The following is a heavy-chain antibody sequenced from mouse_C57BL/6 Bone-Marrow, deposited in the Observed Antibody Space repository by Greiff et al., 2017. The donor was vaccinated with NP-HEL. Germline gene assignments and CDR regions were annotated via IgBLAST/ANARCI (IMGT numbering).Heavy chain of an antibody. CDR1: GYTFTSYW. V-gene: IGHV1-59*01. Sequence: QVQLQQPGAELVRPGTSVKLSCKASGYTFTSYWMHWVKQRPGQGLEWIGVIDPSDSYTNYNQKFKRKATLTVDTSSSTAYMQLSSLTSEDSAVYYCASSQLTGNPLDYWGQGTTLTVSS. D-gene: IGHD4-1*01. CDR3: ASSQLTGNPLDY. CDR2: IDPSDSYT. J-gene: IGHJ2*01.